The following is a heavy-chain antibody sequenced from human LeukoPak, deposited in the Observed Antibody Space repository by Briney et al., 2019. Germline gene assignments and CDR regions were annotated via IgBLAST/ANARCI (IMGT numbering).Heavy chain of an antibody. CDR2: ITGSGGST. CDR1: GFTVSTNH. J-gene: IGHJ4*02. D-gene: IGHD6-13*01. Sequence: GGSLRLSCAASGFTVSTNHMSWVRQAPGKGLEWVSAITGSGGSTYFADSVKGRFTISRDNSKNTLYLQMNSLRAEDTAVYYCAKDRVYTSSWYYFDYWGQGTLVTVSS. V-gene: IGHV3-23*01. CDR3: AKDRVYTSSWYYFDY.